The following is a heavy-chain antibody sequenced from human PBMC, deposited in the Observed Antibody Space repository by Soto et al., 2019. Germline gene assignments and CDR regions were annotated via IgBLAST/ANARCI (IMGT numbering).Heavy chain of an antibody. V-gene: IGHV1-18*01. D-gene: IGHD3-10*01. J-gene: IGHJ6*02. Sequence: GASVKVSCKASGYTFTNFGISWVRQAPGQGLEWMGWISAYNGNTNYAQKFQGRVTITADKSTSTAYMELSSLRSEDTAVYYCARLTMVRGVIPDYYYYGMDVWGQGTTVTVSS. CDR1: GYTFTNFG. CDR3: ARLTMVRGVIPDYYYYGMDV. CDR2: ISAYNGNT.